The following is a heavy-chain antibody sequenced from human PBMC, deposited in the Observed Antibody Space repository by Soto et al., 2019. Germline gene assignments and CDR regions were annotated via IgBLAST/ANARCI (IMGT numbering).Heavy chain of an antibody. CDR3: ARDMYSSDYFVKWFEP. Sequence: QVRLVESGGGVVQPGRSLRLSCTASEFSFSSYAMYWFRQPPGKGLEWVAVISHDGINKHYADSVKGRVTVSRDNSNHSLDLKLNSLRGEDTAMYYCARDMYSSDYFVKWFEPWGQGTLVTVSS. CDR2: ISHDGINK. V-gene: IGHV3-30-3*01. CDR1: EFSFSSYA. J-gene: IGHJ5*02. D-gene: IGHD6-19*01.